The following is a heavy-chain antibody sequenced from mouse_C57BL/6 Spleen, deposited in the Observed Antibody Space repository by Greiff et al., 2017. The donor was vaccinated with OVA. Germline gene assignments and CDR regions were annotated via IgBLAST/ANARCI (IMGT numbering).Heavy chain of an antibody. CDR2: IYPGSGST. V-gene: IGHV1-55*01. CDR1: GYTFTSYW. CDR3: ARKGDYYGSSYGY. D-gene: IGHD1-1*01. Sequence: QVQLKQPGAELVKPGASVKMSCKASGYTFTSYWITWVKQRPGQGLEWIGDIYPGSGSTNYNEKFKSKATLTVDTSSSTAYMQLSSLTSEDSAVYYCARKGDYYGSSYGYWGQGTTLTVSS. J-gene: IGHJ2*01.